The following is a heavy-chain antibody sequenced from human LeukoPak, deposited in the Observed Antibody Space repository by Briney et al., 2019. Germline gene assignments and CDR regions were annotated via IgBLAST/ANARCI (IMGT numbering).Heavy chain of an antibody. J-gene: IGHJ4*02. CDR1: GFTFSSYG. CDR3: AILLWSRFDY. CDR2: IRYDGSNK. V-gene: IGHV3-30*02. Sequence: GGSLRLSCAASGFTFSSYGMHWVRQAPGKGLEWVAFIRYDGSNKYYADSVKGRFTVSRDNAKNTLYLQMNSLRAEDTAVYYCAILLWSRFDYWGQGTLVTVSS. D-gene: IGHD3-10*01.